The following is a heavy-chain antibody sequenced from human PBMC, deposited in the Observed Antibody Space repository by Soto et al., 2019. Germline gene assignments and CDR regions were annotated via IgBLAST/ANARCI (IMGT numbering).Heavy chain of an antibody. J-gene: IGHJ6*03. CDR1: GYTLTELS. V-gene: IGHV1-24*01. Sequence: ASVKVSCKVSGYTLTELSMHWVRQAPGKGLEWMGGFDPEDGETIYAQKFQGRVTMTEDTSTDTAYMELSSLRSEDTAVYYCATSTDDFWSGYSPRRYMDVWGKGTTVTVSS. D-gene: IGHD3-3*01. CDR2: FDPEDGET. CDR3: ATSTDDFWSGYSPRRYMDV.